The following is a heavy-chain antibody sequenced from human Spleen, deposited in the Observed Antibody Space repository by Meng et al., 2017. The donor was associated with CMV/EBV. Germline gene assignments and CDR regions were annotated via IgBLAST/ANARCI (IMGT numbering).Heavy chain of an antibody. CDR1: GFTFDDYT. CDR2: ISWDGGST. CDR3: ANLKH. Sequence: ETLSLTCAASGFTFDDYTMHWVRQAPGKGLEWVSLISWDGGSTYYADSVKGRFTISRDNSKNSLYLQMNSLRTEDTALYYCANLKHWGQGTLVTVSS. J-gene: IGHJ4*02. V-gene: IGHV3-43*01.